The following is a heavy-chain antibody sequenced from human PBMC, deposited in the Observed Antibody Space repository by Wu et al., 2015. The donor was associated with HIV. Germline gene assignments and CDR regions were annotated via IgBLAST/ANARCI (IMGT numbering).Heavy chain of an antibody. Sequence: QVQLAQSGAEVKEPGASVKISCKASGYTFTSYDINWVRQATGQGLEWMGWMNPKTGNTGYAQKFQGRVTMTRNTSIRTAYMELSSLRSEDTAIYYCARQRAYSSGWYIYDYWGQGTLVTASS. CDR1: GYTFTSYD. D-gene: IGHD6-19*01. V-gene: IGHV1-8*01. CDR2: MNPKTGNT. CDR3: ARQRAYSSGWYIYDY. J-gene: IGHJ4*02.